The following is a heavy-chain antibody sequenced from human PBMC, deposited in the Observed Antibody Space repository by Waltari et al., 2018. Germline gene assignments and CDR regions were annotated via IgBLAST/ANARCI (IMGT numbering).Heavy chain of an antibody. CDR3: ARKPPPYYYDSSGYYPFDY. V-gene: IGHV4-34*01. CDR2: INHSGST. CDR1: GGSFSGYY. Sequence: QVQLQQWGAGLLKPSETLSLTCAVYGGSFSGYYWSWIRQPPGKGLEWIGEINHSGSTNYNPSLKSRVTISVDTSKNQFSLKLSSVTAADTAVYYCARKPPPYYYDSSGYYPFDYWGQGTLVTVSS. J-gene: IGHJ4*02. D-gene: IGHD3-22*01.